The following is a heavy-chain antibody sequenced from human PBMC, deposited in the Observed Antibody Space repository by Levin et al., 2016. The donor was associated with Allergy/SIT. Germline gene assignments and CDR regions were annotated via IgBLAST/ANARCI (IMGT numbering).Heavy chain of an antibody. V-gene: IGHV4-59*01. Sequence: SETLSLTCTVSGGSISSYYWSWIRQPPGKGLEWIGYIYYSGSTNYNPSLKSRVTISVDTSKNQFSLKLSSVTAADTAVYYCARVIGYRGGMDVWGQGTTVTVSS. J-gene: IGHJ6*02. D-gene: IGHD5-18*01. CDR3: ARVIGYRGGMDV. CDR1: GGSISSYY. CDR2: IYYSGST.